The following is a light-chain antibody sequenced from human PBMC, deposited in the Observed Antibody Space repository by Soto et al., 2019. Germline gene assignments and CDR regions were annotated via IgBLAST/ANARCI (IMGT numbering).Light chain of an antibody. J-gene: IGKJ4*01. CDR1: QGINNY. Sequence: DIHMTHSPSSLSASVGDRVTITCQASQGINNYLNWYQQKPGNAPKLLIFDTSDLETGVPSRFSGRGSGTDFTFTISSLQPEDVAAYYCQQYHTLPRTFGGGNKVEIX. CDR2: DTS. CDR3: QQYHTLPRT. V-gene: IGKV1-33*01.